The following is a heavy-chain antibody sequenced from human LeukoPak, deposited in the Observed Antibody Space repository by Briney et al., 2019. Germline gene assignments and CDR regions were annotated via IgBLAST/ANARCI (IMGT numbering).Heavy chain of an antibody. CDR1: GFTFSSYA. V-gene: IGHV3-23*01. CDR3: ARDWGQLYGDYTHLDY. Sequence: PGGSLRLSCAASGFTFSSYAMSWVRQAPGKGLEWVSAISGSGGSTYYADSVKGRFTISRDNSKNTLYLQMNSLRAEDTAVYYCARDWGQLYGDYTHLDYWGQGTLVTVSS. CDR2: ISGSGGST. J-gene: IGHJ4*02. D-gene: IGHD4-17*01.